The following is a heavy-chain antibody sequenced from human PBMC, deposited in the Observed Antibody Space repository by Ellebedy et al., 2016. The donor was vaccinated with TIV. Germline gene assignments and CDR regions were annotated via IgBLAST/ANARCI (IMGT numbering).Heavy chain of an antibody. CDR2: ITESGGNT. Sequence: GESLKISCAASGLTFSRHAMSWVRQAPGKGLEWVSSITESGGNTYYADSVKGRFTISRDNSKYTLFLQMNSLRAEDTDIYCCARDPVGVGPAFDVWGQGTMVTVSS. D-gene: IGHD4-23*01. CDR1: GLTFSRHA. CDR3: ARDPVGVGPAFDV. J-gene: IGHJ3*01. V-gene: IGHV3-23*01.